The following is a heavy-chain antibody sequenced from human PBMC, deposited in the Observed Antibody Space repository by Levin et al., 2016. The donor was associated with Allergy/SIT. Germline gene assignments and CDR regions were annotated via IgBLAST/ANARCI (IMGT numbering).Heavy chain of an antibody. Sequence: VRQAPGKGLEWVGRIKSKTDGGTTDYAAPVKGRFTISRDDSKNTLYLQMNSLKTEDTAVYYCTTVAVLYSSGWRFDYWGQGTLVTVSS. CDR3: TTVAVLYSSGWRFDY. CDR2: IKSKTDGGTT. V-gene: IGHV3-15*01. D-gene: IGHD6-19*01. J-gene: IGHJ4*02.